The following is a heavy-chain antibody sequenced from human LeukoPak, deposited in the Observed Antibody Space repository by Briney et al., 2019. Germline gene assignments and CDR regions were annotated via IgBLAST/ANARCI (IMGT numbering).Heavy chain of an antibody. CDR3: ARPRLFITMVRGLGYYFDY. D-gene: IGHD3-10*01. Sequence: GESLKISCKGSGYNFTTYWIGWVRQMPGKGLEWMGIIYPGDSDTRYSPSFQGQVTISADKSISTAYLQWSSLKASDTAMYYCARPRLFITMVRGLGYYFDYWGQGTLVTVSS. CDR1: GYNFTTYW. V-gene: IGHV5-51*01. CDR2: IYPGDSDT. J-gene: IGHJ4*02.